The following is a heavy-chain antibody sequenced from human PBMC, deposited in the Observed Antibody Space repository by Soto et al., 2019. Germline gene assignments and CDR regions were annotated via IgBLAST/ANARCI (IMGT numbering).Heavy chain of an antibody. CDR3: ARGSTVTSAFDI. CDR2: SNHSGST. J-gene: IGHJ3*02. D-gene: IGHD4-17*01. Sequence: QVQLQQWGAGLLKPSETLSLTCAVYGGSFSGYYWSWIRQPPGKGLEWMGESNHSGSTNYNPSLKSRFTITVDTSKNQFSLKLSSVTAADTAVYYCARGSTVTSAFDIWGQGTMVTVSS. CDR1: GGSFSGYY. V-gene: IGHV4-34*01.